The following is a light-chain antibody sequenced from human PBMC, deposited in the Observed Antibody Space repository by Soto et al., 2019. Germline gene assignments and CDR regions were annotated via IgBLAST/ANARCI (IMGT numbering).Light chain of an antibody. Sequence: EIVLTQSPATLSLSPGERATLSCRASQSVSSYLAWYQQKPGQAPRLLIYDASNRATGIPARFSGSGSGTDFTLTISSREPEYYAVYYCQQRSNWPPKYTFGQGTKLEIK. V-gene: IGKV3-11*01. CDR1: QSVSSY. J-gene: IGKJ2*01. CDR2: DAS. CDR3: QQRSNWPPKYT.